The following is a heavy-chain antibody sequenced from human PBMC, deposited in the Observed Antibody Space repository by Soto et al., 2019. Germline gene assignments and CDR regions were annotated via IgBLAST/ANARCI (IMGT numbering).Heavy chain of an antibody. CDR1: GFICSSYY. D-gene: IGHD2-8*02. CDR2: ILVAGST. Sequence: PGGSLRLSCAASGFICSSYYMSWVRQAPGKGLEWVSTILVAGSTHYEDSVKGRFTISRDTSKNTVYLQMNSLTAGDTAVYYCAKATATGGGAFDICGQGTMVTVSS. J-gene: IGHJ3*02. V-gene: IGHV3-23*01. CDR3: AKATATGGGAFDI.